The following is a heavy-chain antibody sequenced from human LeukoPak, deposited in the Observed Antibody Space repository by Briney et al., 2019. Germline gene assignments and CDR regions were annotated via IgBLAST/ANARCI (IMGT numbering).Heavy chain of an antibody. D-gene: IGHD3-3*01. Sequence: PGGSLRLSCAASGFTFSSYSMNWVRQAPGKGLERVSSISSSSSYIYYADSVKGRFTISRDNAKNSLYLQMNSLRAEDTAVYYCARITIFGVVIIWETFDPWGQGTLVTVSS. CDR2: ISSSSSYI. V-gene: IGHV3-21*01. J-gene: IGHJ5*02. CDR1: GFTFSSYS. CDR3: ARITIFGVVIIWETFDP.